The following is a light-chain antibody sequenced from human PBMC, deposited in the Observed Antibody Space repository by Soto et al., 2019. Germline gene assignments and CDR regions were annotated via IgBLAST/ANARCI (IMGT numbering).Light chain of an antibody. V-gene: IGLV1-44*01. J-gene: IGLJ2*01. Sequence: QSVLTQPPSASGTPGQRVTISCSGSRSSIGTNTVTWYQQLPVTAPKLLIYSDNQRPSGVPDRFSGSKSGTSASLAISALQSDDEAAYYCAAWDVRFVVFGGGTQLT. CDR3: AAWDVRFVV. CDR1: RSSIGTNT. CDR2: SDN.